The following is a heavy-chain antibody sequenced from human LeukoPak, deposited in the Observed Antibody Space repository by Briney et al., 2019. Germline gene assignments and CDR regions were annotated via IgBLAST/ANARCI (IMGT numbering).Heavy chain of an antibody. Sequence: PGGSLRLSCAASGFTFSNAWMSWVRQAPGKGLEWVGRIKSKTDGGTTDYAAPVKGRFTISRDDSKNTLYLQMNSLKTEDTAVYYCTTDPLPLCSAGSCAPFQHWGQGTLVTVSS. CDR1: GFTFSNAW. J-gene: IGHJ1*01. V-gene: IGHV3-15*01. CDR2: IKSKTDGGTT. CDR3: TTDPLPLCSAGSCAPFQH. D-gene: IGHD2-15*01.